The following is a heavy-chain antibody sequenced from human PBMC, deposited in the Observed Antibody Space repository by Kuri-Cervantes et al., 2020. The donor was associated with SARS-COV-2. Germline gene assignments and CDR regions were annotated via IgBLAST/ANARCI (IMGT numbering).Heavy chain of an antibody. Sequence: GSLRLSCAASGFTFSSYGMHWVRQAPGKGLEWVAFIRYDGSNKYYADSVKGRFTISRDNSKNTLYLQMNSLRAEDTAVYYCAKGSGRRITIFGVVIVGIDYWGQGTLVTVSS. J-gene: IGHJ4*02. D-gene: IGHD3-3*01. CDR3: AKGSGRRITIFGVVIVGIDY. CDR1: GFTFSSYG. CDR2: IRYDGSNK. V-gene: IGHV3-30*02.